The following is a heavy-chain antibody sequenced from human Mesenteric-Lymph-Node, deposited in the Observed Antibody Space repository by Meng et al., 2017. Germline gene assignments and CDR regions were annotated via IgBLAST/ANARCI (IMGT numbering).Heavy chain of an antibody. J-gene: IGHJ4*02. CDR2: INHSGST. CDR3: ARVGKYSSGWYGIGY. Sequence: SETLSLTCTVSGGSISSYYWNWIRQPPGKGLEWIGEINHSGSTNYNPSLKSRVTISVDTSKNQFSLKLSSVTAADTAVYYCARVGKYSSGWYGIGYWGQGTLVTVSS. V-gene: IGHV4-34*01. CDR1: GGSISSYY. D-gene: IGHD6-19*01.